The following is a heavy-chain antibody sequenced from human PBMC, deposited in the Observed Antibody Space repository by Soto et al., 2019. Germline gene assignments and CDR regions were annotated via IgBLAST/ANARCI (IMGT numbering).Heavy chain of an antibody. CDR2: IYYRGST. Sequence: QLQLQESGPGLVKPSETLSLTCTVSGDSISSSRYSWGWIRQPPGKGLEWIGSIYYRGSTYYDPSLKSRVTISVDTSKNQFSLKLSSVTAADTAVYYCAREVVGATTKTGMRIDYWGQGTLVTVSS. D-gene: IGHD1-26*01. CDR3: AREVVGATTKTGMRIDY. J-gene: IGHJ4*02. CDR1: GDSISSSRYS. V-gene: IGHV4-39*02.